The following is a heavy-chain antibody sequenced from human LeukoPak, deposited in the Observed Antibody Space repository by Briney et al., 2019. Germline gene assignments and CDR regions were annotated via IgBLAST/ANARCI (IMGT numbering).Heavy chain of an antibody. Sequence: SETLSLTCTVSGGSVSSGTYYWSWIRQPPGKGLEWIGYIYYSGSTNYNPSLKSRVTISVDTSKNQFSLKLSSVTAADTAVYYCARERNANDYWGQGTLVTVSS. J-gene: IGHJ4*02. D-gene: IGHD1-1*01. CDR3: ARERNANDY. CDR1: GGSVSSGTYY. V-gene: IGHV4-61*01. CDR2: IYYSGST.